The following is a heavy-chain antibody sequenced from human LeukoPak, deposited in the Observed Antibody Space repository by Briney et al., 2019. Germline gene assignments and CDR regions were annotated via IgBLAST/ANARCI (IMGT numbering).Heavy chain of an antibody. D-gene: IGHD5-24*01. J-gene: IGHJ3*02. CDR2: VGTNEKTI. CDR1: GFTFTGHS. CDR3: AREGWPYAFDI. Sequence: GRSLRLSCVASGFTFTGHSMHWVRQAPGRGLEWVAVVGTNEKTIFYADSLKGRFTMSRDNSKNTLYLQMNSLRAEDTAVYYCAREGWPYAFDIWGQGTMVTASS. V-gene: IGHV3-30*14.